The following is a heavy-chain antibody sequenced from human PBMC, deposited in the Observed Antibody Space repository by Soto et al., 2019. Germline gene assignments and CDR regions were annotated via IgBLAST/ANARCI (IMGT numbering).Heavy chain of an antibody. CDR1: GYSFTSYW. Sequence: EVHLVQSGAEVIQPGESLRISCQGSGYSFTSYWISWVRQVPGKGLEWMGRIDPSDSYTNYSPSFQGHVTISADKSITTAYLQWSSLKASDTAMYYCARHRLGQQLVDYYYGMDVWGQGTTVTVSS. D-gene: IGHD6-13*01. CDR2: IDPSDSYT. J-gene: IGHJ6*02. CDR3: ARHRLGQQLVDYYYGMDV. V-gene: IGHV5-10-1*03.